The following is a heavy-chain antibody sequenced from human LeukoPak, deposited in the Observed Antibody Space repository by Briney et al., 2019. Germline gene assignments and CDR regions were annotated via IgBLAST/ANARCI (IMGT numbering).Heavy chain of an antibody. V-gene: IGHV1-2*06. CDR1: GYTFTNYH. Sequence: EASVKVSCTASGYTFTNYHMHWVRQAPGQGLEWMGRINPNSGDTNYAQNFQGRVTMTRDTSISTAYMELSRLRSDDTAVYYCARDYCSSTSCLFDYWGQGTLVTVSS. J-gene: IGHJ4*02. CDR2: INPNSGDT. CDR3: ARDYCSSTSCLFDY. D-gene: IGHD2-2*01.